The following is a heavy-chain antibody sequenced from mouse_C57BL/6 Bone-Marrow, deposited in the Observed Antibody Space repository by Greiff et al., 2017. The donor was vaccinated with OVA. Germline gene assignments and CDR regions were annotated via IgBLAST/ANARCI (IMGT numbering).Heavy chain of an antibody. V-gene: IGHV1-69*01. CDR2: IDPSDSYT. CDR3: AKDDGSSDWYVDV. CDR1: GYTFTSYW. Sequence: QVQLQQPGAELVMPGASVKLSCTASGYTFTSYWLPWVKQRPGQGLEWIGEIDPSDSYTNYHETFKGKSTLTVDNSYSTVYMQLSSLTSEDSAVYYCAKDDGSSDWYVDVWGTGTTVTVSS. J-gene: IGHJ1*03. D-gene: IGHD1-1*01.